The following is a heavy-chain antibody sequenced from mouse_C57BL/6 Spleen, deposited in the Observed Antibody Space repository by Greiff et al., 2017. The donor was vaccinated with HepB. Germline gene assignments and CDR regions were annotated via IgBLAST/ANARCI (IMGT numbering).Heavy chain of an antibody. J-gene: IGHJ4*01. D-gene: IGHD2-4*01. Sequence: EVQLQQSGPELVKPGASVKIPCKASGYTFTDYNMDWVKQSHGKSLEWIGDINPNNGGTIYNQKFKGKATLTVDKSSSTAYIEIRSLTSEDTAVYYCAKVIYYDYDGYAMDYWGQGTSVTVSS. V-gene: IGHV1-18*01. CDR2: INPNNGGT. CDR3: AKVIYYDYDGYAMDY. CDR1: GYTFTDYN.